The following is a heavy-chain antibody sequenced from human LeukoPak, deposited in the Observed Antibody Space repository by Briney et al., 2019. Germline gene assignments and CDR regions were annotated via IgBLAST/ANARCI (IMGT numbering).Heavy chain of an antibody. V-gene: IGHV3-30*02. CDR1: GFTFSSYG. CDR2: IWYGGSNK. CDR3: AKDPSTGYMDV. J-gene: IGHJ6*03. Sequence: GGSLRLSCAASGFTFSSYGMHWVRQAPGKGLEWVAVIWYGGSNKYYADSVKGRFTISRDNSKNTLYLQMNSLRAEDTAVYYCAKDPSTGYMDVWGKGTTVTVSS.